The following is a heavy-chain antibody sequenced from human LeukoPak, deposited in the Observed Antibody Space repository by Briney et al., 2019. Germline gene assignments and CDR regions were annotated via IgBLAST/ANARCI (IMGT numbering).Heavy chain of an antibody. CDR1: GFTFSSYA. Sequence: GGSLRLSCAASGFTFSSYAMHWVRQAPGKGLEWVAVISYDGSNKYYADSVKGRLTISRDNSKNTLYLQMNSLRAEDTAVYYCARKEAAWWNWFDPWGQGTLVTVSS. CDR3: ARKEAAWWNWFDP. D-gene: IGHD2-8*02. CDR2: ISYDGSNK. V-gene: IGHV3-30-3*01. J-gene: IGHJ5*02.